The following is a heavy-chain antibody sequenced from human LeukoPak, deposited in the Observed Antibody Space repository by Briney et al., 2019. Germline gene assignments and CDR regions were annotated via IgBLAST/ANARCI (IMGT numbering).Heavy chain of an antibody. D-gene: IGHD5-24*01. V-gene: IGHV4-38-2*02. Sequence: SETLSLTCTVYGGSINNDYFWAWIRPPPGKGLEWIGTIYNSQVTHYNLFLTSRATISMDRSKNQFSLILTSVSAADTSVYYCGRGIDAYKVGNLWGQGILVTVSS. CDR3: GRGIDAYKVGNL. CDR2: IYNSQVT. CDR1: GGSINNDYF. J-gene: IGHJ5*02.